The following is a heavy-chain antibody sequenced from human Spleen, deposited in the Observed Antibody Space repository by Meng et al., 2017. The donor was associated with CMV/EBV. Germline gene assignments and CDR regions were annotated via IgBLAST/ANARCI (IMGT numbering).Heavy chain of an antibody. CDR2: IYAGVTT. D-gene: IGHD3-22*01. CDR3: ARSGLNFDC. Sequence: GESLKISCAASGFTVGRNYMSWVRQAPGKGLEWISIIYAGVTTDYADSVKGRVTISRDNSKNMVYLQMNSLRAEDTAVYYCARSGLNFDCWGQGTLVTVSS. J-gene: IGHJ4*02. CDR1: GFTVGRNY. V-gene: IGHV3-66*01.